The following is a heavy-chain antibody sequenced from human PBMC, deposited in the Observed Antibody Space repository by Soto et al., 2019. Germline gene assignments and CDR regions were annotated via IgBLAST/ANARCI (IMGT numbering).Heavy chain of an antibody. V-gene: IGHV1-18*01. CDR1: GYTFTSYG. CDR3: ARSNIVVVPAAHDYFDY. CDR2: ISAYNGNT. J-gene: IGHJ4*02. D-gene: IGHD2-2*01. Sequence: PSVKVSCKASGYTFTSYGISWVRQAPGQGLEWMGWISAYNGNTNYAQKLQGRVTMTTDTSTSTAYMELRSLRSDDTAVYYCARSNIVVVPAAHDYFDYWGLGTLVTVSS.